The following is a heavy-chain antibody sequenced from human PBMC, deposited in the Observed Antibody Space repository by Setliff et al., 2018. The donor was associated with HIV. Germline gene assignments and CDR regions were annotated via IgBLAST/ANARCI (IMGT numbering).Heavy chain of an antibody. V-gene: IGHV1-69*13. Sequence: SVKVSCKASGGTFSSYAISWVRQAPGQGLEWMGGIIPIFGTANYAQKFQGRATITADESTSTAYMELSSLRSEDTAVYYCARVGTGATEYFDYWGQGTLVTVSS. J-gene: IGHJ4*02. D-gene: IGHD1-26*01. CDR3: ARVGTGATEYFDY. CDR1: GGTFSSYA. CDR2: IIPIFGTA.